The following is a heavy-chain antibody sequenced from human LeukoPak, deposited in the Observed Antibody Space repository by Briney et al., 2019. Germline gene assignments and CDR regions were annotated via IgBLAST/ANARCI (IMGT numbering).Heavy chain of an antibody. CDR2: IYYSGST. J-gene: IGHJ4*02. CDR3: ARHFPYNDHQ. D-gene: IGHD1-14*01. V-gene: IGHV4-39*01. CDR1: GGSISSSSYY. Sequence: SETLSLTCTVSGGSISSSSYYWGWIRQPPGKGLEWIGSIYYSGSTYYNPSLKSRVTISVDTSKNQFSLKLSSVTAADTALYYCARHFPYNDHQWGQGTLATVSS.